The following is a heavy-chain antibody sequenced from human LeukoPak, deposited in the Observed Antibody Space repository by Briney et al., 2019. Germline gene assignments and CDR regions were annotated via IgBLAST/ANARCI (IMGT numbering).Heavy chain of an antibody. CDR2: ISSSSYI. CDR1: GFTFGRYS. Sequence: PGGSLRLSCAASGFTFGRYSMNWVRQAPGKGLEWVSSISSSSYIYYADSLKGRFTISRDNAKNSLYLQINTLRAEDTAVYYCARAPGGDPLFDYWGQGTLVTVSS. CDR3: ARAPGGDPLFDY. J-gene: IGHJ4*02. D-gene: IGHD3-16*01. V-gene: IGHV3-21*01.